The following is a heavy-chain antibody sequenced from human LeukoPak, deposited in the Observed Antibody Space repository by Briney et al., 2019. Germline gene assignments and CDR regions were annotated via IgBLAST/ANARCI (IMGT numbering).Heavy chain of an antibody. CDR2: IYYSGST. CDR1: GGSISGYY. CDR3: ARDTPLTYDFWSGYYTGYYGMDV. V-gene: IGHV4-59*01. D-gene: IGHD3-3*01. Sequence: SETLSLTCTVSGGSISGYYWSWIRQPPGKGLEWIGYIYYSGSTNYNPSLKSRVTISVDTSKNQFSLKLSSVTAADTAVYYCARDTPLTYDFWSGYYTGYYGMDVWGQGTTVTVSS. J-gene: IGHJ6*02.